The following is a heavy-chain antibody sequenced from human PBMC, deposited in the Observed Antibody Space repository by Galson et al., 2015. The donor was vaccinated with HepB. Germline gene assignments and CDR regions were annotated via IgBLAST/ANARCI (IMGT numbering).Heavy chain of an antibody. CDR2: INPNGGNT. D-gene: IGHD1-26*01. CDR3: ARLGESGSETLDY. V-gene: IGHV1-46*01. J-gene: IGHJ4*02. CDR1: GYTFSNYY. Sequence: SVKVSCKASGYTFSNYYMDWVRQAPGQGLEWMGIINPNGGNTSYVQKFQGRFTMTRDTSTSTVYMEVSSLRFEDTAVYYCARLGESGSETLDYWGQGTLVTGS.